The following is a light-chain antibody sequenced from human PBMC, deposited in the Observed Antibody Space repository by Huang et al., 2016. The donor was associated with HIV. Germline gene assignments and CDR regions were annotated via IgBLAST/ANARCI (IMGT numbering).Light chain of an antibody. Sequence: AIQLTQSPSSLSASVGDRVTITCRASRGISSGLAWYQQKPGKAPKLLIFDASSLESGVPSRFSGSGSGTDFTLTISSLQPEDFANYYCQQFNNYLTFGQGTRLEIQ. CDR2: DAS. J-gene: IGKJ5*01. V-gene: IGKV1D-13*01. CDR1: RGISSG. CDR3: QQFNNYLT.